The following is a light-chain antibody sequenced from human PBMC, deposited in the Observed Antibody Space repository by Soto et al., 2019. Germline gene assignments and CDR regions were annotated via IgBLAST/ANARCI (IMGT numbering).Light chain of an antibody. J-gene: IGKJ1*01. Sequence: DVVMTQSPLSLPVTLGQPASISCRSSQSLVYSDGNTYLNWFQQRPGQSPRRLISKVSNRDSGVPDGISGSGSGPDLTLKISRVEAENVWVYYCMPGTLLWTVGQRTNLQIK. V-gene: IGKV2-30*01. CDR2: KVS. CDR1: QSLVYSDGNTY. CDR3: MPGTLLWT.